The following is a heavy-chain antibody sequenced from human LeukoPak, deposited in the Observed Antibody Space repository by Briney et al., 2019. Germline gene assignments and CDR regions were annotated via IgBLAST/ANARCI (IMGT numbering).Heavy chain of an antibody. CDR3: AAGAAAGYFDY. J-gene: IGHJ4*02. Sequence: TSVKVSCEASGFTFSTSAMQWVRQARGQRLEWIGWVVLGSGNAKYAQNFQERATITRDMSKSTAYMELSSLRSEDTAVYFCAAGAAAGYFDYWGQGSLVTVSS. D-gene: IGHD6-13*01. CDR2: VVLGSGNA. CDR1: GFTFSTSA. V-gene: IGHV1-58*02.